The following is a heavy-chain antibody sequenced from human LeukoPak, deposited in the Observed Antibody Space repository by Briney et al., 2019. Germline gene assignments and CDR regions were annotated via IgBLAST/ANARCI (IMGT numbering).Heavy chain of an antibody. CDR1: GFTFSSYW. J-gene: IGHJ4*02. Sequence: GVSLRLSCAASGFTFSSYWMHWVRQAPGKGLVWVSRINSDGSSTSYADSVKGRFTIYRDNAKNTLYLEMNRLKAEDTAGYYCARDPVPIVGATRYWGQGTLVTVSS. V-gene: IGHV3-74*01. CDR3: ARDPVPIVGATRY. D-gene: IGHD1-26*01. CDR2: INSDGSST.